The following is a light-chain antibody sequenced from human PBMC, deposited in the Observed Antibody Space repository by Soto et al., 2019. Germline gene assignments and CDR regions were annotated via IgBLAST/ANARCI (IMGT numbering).Light chain of an antibody. CDR2: EAS. J-gene: IGKJ4*01. Sequence: DIQMTQSHSTLSASVGDRVTITCRASQSISSWLAWYQQKPGKAPKLLIHEASLLESGVPSRFSGSESGSEFTLTISGLHPDDFATYYCQQYTTFPLTFGGGTTVEIK. V-gene: IGKV1-5*01. CDR3: QQYTTFPLT. CDR1: QSISSW.